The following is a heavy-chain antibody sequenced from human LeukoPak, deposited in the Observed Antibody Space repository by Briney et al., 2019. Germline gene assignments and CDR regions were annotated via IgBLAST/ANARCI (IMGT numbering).Heavy chain of an antibody. Sequence: PGGSLRLSCAASGFTFSSYAMHWVRQAPGKGLEWVAVISYDGSNKYYADSVKGRFTISRDNSKNTLYLQMNSLRVEDTAVYYCARVLAARPFDYWGQGTLVTVSS. CDR2: ISYDGSNK. V-gene: IGHV3-30-3*01. D-gene: IGHD6-6*01. J-gene: IGHJ4*02. CDR3: ARVLAARPFDY. CDR1: GFTFSSYA.